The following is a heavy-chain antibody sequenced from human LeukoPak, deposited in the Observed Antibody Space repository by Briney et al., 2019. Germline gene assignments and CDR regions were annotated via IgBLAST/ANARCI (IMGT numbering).Heavy chain of an antibody. CDR1: GGSISSSSDY. J-gene: IGHJ4*02. CDR2: IYYSGST. V-gene: IGHV4-39*01. Sequence: SETLSLTCTVSGGSISSSSDYWGGIRQPPGKGLEWFGSIYYSGSTYYIPSLKSRVTISVDTSKNQFSLTLSSVTAADTAVYYCARHSGDYYDSSGYLDYWGQGTLVTVSS. CDR3: ARHSGDYYDSSGYLDY. D-gene: IGHD3-22*01.